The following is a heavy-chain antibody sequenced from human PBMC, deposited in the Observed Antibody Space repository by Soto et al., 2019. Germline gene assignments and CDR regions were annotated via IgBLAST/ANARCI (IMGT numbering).Heavy chain of an antibody. Sequence: QVQLQESGPGLVKPSGTLSLTCAVSGASITSSNWWSWVRHPPGKGLEWIGEVYHSGSTNYNPSLKSRVTISVDKSKNHFSLKLNSVTAADTAMYYCARSPSSSWYGGGAFEIWGQGTIVIVSS. CDR1: GASITSSNW. CDR3: ARSPSSSWYGGGAFEI. CDR2: VYHSGST. J-gene: IGHJ3*02. D-gene: IGHD6-13*01. V-gene: IGHV4-4*02.